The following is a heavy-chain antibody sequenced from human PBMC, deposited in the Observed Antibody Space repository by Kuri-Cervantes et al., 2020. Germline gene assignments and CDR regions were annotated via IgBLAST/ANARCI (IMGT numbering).Heavy chain of an antibody. V-gene: IGHV3-21*01. J-gene: IGHJ4*02. CDR3: AREDCSSTSCYFDY. CDR2: ISSSSSYI. D-gene: IGHD2-2*01. CDR1: GFTFSSYE. Sequence: GGSLRLSCAASGFTFSSYEMNWVRQAPGKGLEWVSSISSSSSYIYYADSVKGRFTISRDNAKNSLYLQMNSLRAEDTAVYYCAREDCSSTSCYFDYWGQGTLVTVSS.